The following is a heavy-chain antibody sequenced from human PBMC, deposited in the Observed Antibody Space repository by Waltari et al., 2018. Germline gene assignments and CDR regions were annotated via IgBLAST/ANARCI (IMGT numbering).Heavy chain of an antibody. V-gene: IGHV1-18*01. D-gene: IGHD2-8*01. Sequence: QVHLVQSGAEVKKPGASVKVSCKASGYSFSSYSLNWVRPVPGQGLEWMGWIRTYNGATNYAQKFQGRVTMTTDTSTSTAYMELRSLTSDDTAVYYCARDPGVLYFQHWGQGTLVTVSS. CDR1: GYSFSSYS. J-gene: IGHJ1*01. CDR3: ARDPGVLYFQH. CDR2: IRTYNGAT.